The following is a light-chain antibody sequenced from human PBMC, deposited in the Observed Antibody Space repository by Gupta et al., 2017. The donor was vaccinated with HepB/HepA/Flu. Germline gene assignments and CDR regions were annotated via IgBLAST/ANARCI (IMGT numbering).Light chain of an antibody. CDR3: QQSYTIPQT. CDR1: QNINSY. Sequence: DIQMTQSPSSLSASIGDRVNITCRASQNINSYLNWYLQRPGKAPNPLIYGASSLQRGVPSRFSGSGSGTDFSLTVSSLQPEDFATYFCQQSYTIPQTFGPGTEVDIK. CDR2: GAS. V-gene: IGKV1-39*01. J-gene: IGKJ3*01.